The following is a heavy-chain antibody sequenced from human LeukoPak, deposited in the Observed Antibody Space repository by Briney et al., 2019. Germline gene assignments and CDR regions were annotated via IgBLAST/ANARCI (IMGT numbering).Heavy chain of an antibody. D-gene: IGHD2-2*01. J-gene: IGHJ6*03. Sequence: SETLSLTCTVSGDSTSSGGYYWRWIRQHPGKGLEWIAYIYYSGSTYYNPSLKSRVIISVDTSKNQFSLKLSSVTAADTAVYYCARTRGCSSTSCYSPSPYMDVWGKGTTVTVSS. CDR2: IYYSGST. V-gene: IGHV4-31*03. CDR3: ARTRGCSSTSCYSPSPYMDV. CDR1: GDSTSSGGYY.